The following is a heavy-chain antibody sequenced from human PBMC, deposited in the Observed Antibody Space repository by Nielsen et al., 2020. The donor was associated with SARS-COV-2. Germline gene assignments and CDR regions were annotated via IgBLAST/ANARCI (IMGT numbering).Heavy chain of an antibody. J-gene: IGHJ4*02. Sequence: GGSLRLSCAASGFIFDDYAMYWVRQAPGKGLEWVANIKQDGSEKYYGDSVKGRFTISRDNAKNSLYLQMNSLRAEDTAVYYCVRDSSVVIWSGYPVDWGQGTLVTVSS. CDR3: VRDSSVVIWSGYPVD. CDR1: GFIFDDYA. CDR2: IKQDGSEK. V-gene: IGHV3-7*01. D-gene: IGHD3-3*01.